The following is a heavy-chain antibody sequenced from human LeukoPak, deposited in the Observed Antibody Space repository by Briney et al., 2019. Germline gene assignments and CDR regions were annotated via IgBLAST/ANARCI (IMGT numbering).Heavy chain of an antibody. V-gene: IGHV1-18*01. J-gene: IGHJ6*03. CDR1: GYTFTSYG. CDR2: ISAYNGNT. CDR3: ARGPEDFGVVIIYYYMDV. D-gene: IGHD3-3*01. Sequence: ASVKVSCKASGYTFTSYGISWVRQAPGQGLEWMGWISAYNGNTNYAQKLQGRVTMTTDTSTSTAYMELRSLRSDDTAVYYCARGPEDFGVVIIYYYMDVWGKGTTVTVSS.